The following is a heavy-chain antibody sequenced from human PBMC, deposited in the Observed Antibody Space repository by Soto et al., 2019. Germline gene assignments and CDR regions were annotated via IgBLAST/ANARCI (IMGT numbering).Heavy chain of an antibody. V-gene: IGHV1-3*05. CDR2: IDAGNGNT. CDR1: GYTFTSYA. D-gene: IGHD1-26*01. CDR3: ARDQERRSDYYYCGQNV. J-gene: IGHJ6*01. Sequence: QVQLVQSGAEEKKPGASVKVSCKASGYTFTSYAMHWVRQAPGQRLECMGWIDAGNGNTKYSPKFQGRATITRDTSASTAYMELSSLRSEDTAVYYCARDQERRSDYYYCGQNVWCEGSPVKVSS.